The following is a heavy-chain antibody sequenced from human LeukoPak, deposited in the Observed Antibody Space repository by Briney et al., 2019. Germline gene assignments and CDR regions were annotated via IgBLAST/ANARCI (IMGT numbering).Heavy chain of an antibody. Sequence: GGSLRLSCAASGFIFSSSAMNWVRQAPGKGLEWVSSINNVASHIYYAHSVKGRFTISRDNAKNSLYLQMNSLRAEDTAVYYCALATQREGFDYWGQGTLVTVSS. J-gene: IGHJ4*02. D-gene: IGHD6-25*01. CDR2: INNVASHI. CDR3: ALATQREGFDY. V-gene: IGHV3-21*04. CDR1: GFIFSSSA.